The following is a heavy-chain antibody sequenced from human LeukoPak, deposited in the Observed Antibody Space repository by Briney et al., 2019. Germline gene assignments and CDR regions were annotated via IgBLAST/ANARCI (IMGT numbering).Heavy chain of an antibody. D-gene: IGHD3-3*01. CDR2: INPNSGNA. CDR3: ARGGVYYDFWRGWTTDYYFYYMDV. V-gene: IGHV1-8*01. Sequence: ASVKVSCKASGYTFTSYTIHWVRQAPGQGLEWMGWINPNSGNAGSAQKFQGRVTITRNISISTAYMELNSLTSEDTAVYYCARGGVYYDFWRGWTTDYYFYYMDVWGKGTTVTVSS. CDR1: GYTFTSYT. J-gene: IGHJ6*03.